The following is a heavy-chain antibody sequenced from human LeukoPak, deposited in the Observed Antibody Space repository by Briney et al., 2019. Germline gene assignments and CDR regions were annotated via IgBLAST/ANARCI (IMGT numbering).Heavy chain of an antibody. V-gene: IGHV3-53*01. CDR2: IYSGGST. CDR1: GFTVSSNY. J-gene: IGHJ4*02. D-gene: IGHD2-15*01. CDR3: AGDLGGIFDY. Sequence: GGSLRLSRAASGFTVSSNYMSWVRQAPGKGLEWVSVIYSGGSTYYADSVKGRFTISRDNSKNTLYLQMNSLRAEDTAVYYCAGDLGGIFDYWGQGTLVTVSS.